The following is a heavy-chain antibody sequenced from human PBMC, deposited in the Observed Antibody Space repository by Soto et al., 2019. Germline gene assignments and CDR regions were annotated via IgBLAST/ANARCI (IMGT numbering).Heavy chain of an antibody. CDR2: IRIKANSYAT. D-gene: IGHD3-10*01. V-gene: IGHV3-73*01. Sequence: PGGSRRLSCAASGFTFSASAIHWGRQSSGKGLEWVGRIRIKANSYATAYAASVKGRFTISRDDSKNTAYLQMNSLKTEDTAVYYCTSRDYYGSGTHPYYYGMDVWGQGTTVTVSS. CDR3: TSRDYYGSGTHPYYYGMDV. CDR1: GFTFSASA. J-gene: IGHJ6*02.